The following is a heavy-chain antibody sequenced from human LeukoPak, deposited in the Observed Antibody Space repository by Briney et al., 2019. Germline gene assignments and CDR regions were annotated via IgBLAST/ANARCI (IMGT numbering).Heavy chain of an antibody. J-gene: IGHJ5*02. D-gene: IGHD3-3*01. V-gene: IGHV4-4*07. Sequence: SETLSLTCTVSGGSISSYYWIWIRQPAGKGLEWIGRIYTSGSTNYNPSLKSRVTMSVDTSKNQFSLKLSSVTAADTAVYYCAIEDYDFWSGLLNWFDPCCQGTLVTVSS. CDR2: IYTSGST. CDR3: AIEDYDFWSGLLNWFDP. CDR1: GGSISSYY.